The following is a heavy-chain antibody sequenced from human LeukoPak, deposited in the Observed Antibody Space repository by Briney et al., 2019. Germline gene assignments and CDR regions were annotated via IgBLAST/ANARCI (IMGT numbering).Heavy chain of an antibody. CDR2: ISYDGSNK. CDR1: GFTFSSYA. J-gene: IGHJ4*02. CDR3: ARGGAQSPPYYDFWSGHFDY. Sequence: SGGSLRLSCAASGFTFSSYAMHWVRQAPGKGLEWVAVISYDGSNKYYADSVKGRFTTSRDNSKNTLYLQMNSLRAEDTAVYYCARGGAQSPPYYDFWSGHFDYWGQGTLVTVSS. D-gene: IGHD3-3*01. V-gene: IGHV3-30*04.